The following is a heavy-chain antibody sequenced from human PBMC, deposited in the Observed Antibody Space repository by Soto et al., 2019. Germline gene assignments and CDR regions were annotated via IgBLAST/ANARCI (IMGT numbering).Heavy chain of an antibody. Sequence: EVQLLESGGNLVQPGGSLRLSCAASGFAFSSYAMTWVRQAPGKGLEWVSALSGTGGTTYSADSVRGRFTIARDNSKNTLYLQINGLSPEDSAIYYCAKFIVGTGGSSGWPWFLDSWGQGTLVTVSS. D-gene: IGHD6-25*01. J-gene: IGHJ4*02. CDR2: LSGTGGTT. CDR1: GFAFSSYA. CDR3: AKFIVGTGGSSGWPWFLDS. V-gene: IGHV3-23*01.